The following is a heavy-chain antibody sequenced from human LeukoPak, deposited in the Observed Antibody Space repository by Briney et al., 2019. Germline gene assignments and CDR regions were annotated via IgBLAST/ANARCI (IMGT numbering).Heavy chain of an antibody. CDR3: AGTWIQLWFAAFDI. V-gene: IGHV3-30-3*01. D-gene: IGHD5-18*01. CDR2: ISYDGSNK. Sequence: GSLRLSCAASGFPFSSYAMHWVRQAPGKGLERVAVISYDGSNKYYADSVKGRFTISRDNSKNTLYLQMNSLRAEDTAVYYCAGTWIQLWFAAFDIWGQGTMVTVSS. CDR1: GFPFSSYA. J-gene: IGHJ3*02.